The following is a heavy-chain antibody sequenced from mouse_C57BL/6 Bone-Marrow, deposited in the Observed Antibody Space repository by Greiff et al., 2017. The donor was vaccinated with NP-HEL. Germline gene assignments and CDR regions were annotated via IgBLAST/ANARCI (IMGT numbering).Heavy chain of an antibody. J-gene: IGHJ1*03. CDR1: GYTFTSYW. CDR3: VYYYGSSYGYFDV. Sequence: QVHVKQPGAELVRPGTSVKLSCKASGYTFTSYWMHWVKQRPGQGLEWIGVIDPSDSYTNYNQKFKGKATLTVDTSSSTAYMQLSSLTSEDSAVYYGVYYYGSSYGYFDVWGTGTTVTVSS. CDR2: IDPSDSYT. D-gene: IGHD1-1*01. V-gene: IGHV1-59*01.